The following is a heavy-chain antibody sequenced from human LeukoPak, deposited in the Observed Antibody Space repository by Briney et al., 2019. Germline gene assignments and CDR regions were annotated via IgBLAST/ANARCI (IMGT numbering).Heavy chain of an antibody. CDR3: ARVKGQWLVMDWFDP. CDR2: ISAYNGNT. Sequence: ASVKVSCKASGYTFTSYGISWVRQAPGQGLEWMGWISAYNGNTNYAQKLQGRVTMTTDTSTSTAYMELRSLRSDDTAVYYCARVKGQWLVMDWFDPWGQGTLVTVSS. CDR1: GYTFTSYG. J-gene: IGHJ5*02. D-gene: IGHD6-19*01. V-gene: IGHV1-18*01.